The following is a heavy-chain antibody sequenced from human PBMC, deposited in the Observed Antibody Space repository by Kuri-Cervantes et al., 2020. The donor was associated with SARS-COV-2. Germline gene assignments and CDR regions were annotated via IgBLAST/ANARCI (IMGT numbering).Heavy chain of an antibody. CDR3: ARDNILYSGSGFDL. D-gene: IGHD1-26*01. V-gene: IGHV4-59*01. CDR2: FYSTGVT. Sequence: SETLSLTCTVSGGSINDYYWGWIRQPPGKGLEWIGYFYSTGVTNYDPSLKTRVTMSTDASKNQLSLKLTSVTAADTAVYFCARDNILYSGSGFDLWGQGTLVTVSS. J-gene: IGHJ4*02. CDR1: GGSINDYY.